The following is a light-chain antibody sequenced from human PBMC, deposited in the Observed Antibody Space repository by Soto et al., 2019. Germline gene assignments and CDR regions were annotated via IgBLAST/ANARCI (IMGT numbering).Light chain of an antibody. V-gene: IGKV3D-15*01. J-gene: IGKJ1*01. CDR3: QQYYDWPRT. CDR2: DAS. Sequence: EIVMTQSPATLSVSPGERATLSCRASQSVSSNLAWYQQKPGQAPRLLIYDASNRATGIPARFSGSGSGTDFTLTISSLEPEDFAVYYCQQYYDWPRTFGQGTKVDIK. CDR1: QSVSSN.